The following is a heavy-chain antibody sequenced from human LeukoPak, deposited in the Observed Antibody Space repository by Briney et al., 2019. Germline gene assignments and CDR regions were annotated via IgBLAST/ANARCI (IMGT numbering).Heavy chain of an antibody. CDR1: GYTFTGYY. Sequence: SVSLSCKASGYTFTGYYMHWVRHAPGQGLEWMGWINPNSDGTNYAQKIQGRVTMTRDTSISTAYMELSRLRSDDTAVYYCARDTAMVACWFDPWGQGTRDSVSS. D-gene: IGHD5-18*01. V-gene: IGHV1-2*02. J-gene: IGHJ5*02. CDR2: INPNSDGT. CDR3: ARDTAMVACWFDP.